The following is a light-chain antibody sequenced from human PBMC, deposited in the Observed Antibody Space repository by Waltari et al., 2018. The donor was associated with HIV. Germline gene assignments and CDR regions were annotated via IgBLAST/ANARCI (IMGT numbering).Light chain of an antibody. CDR2: DAS. Sequence: AIQLTQSPSSLSASVGDRVTITCRASQGISSVLAWYQQKPGKAPNLLIYDASSLESGVPSRFSGSGSGRDFTLTISSLQPEDFATYYCQQFNSYPLTFGGGTKVEIK. V-gene: IGKV1-13*02. CDR3: QQFNSYPLT. J-gene: IGKJ4*01. CDR1: QGISSV.